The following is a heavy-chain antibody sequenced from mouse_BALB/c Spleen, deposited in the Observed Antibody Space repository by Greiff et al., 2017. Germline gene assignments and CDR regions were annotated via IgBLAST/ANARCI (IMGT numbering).Heavy chain of an antibody. D-gene: IGHD2-2*01. CDR1: GYTFTSYN. J-gene: IGHJ4*01. V-gene: IGHV1-12*01. Sequence: LQQSGAELVKPGASVKMSCKASGYTFTSYNMHWVKQTPGQGLEWIGAIYPGNGDTSYNQKFKGKATLTADKSSSTAYMQLSSLTSEDSAVYYCARYGYENYAMDYWGQGTSVTVSS. CDR2: IYPGNGDT. CDR3: ARYGYENYAMDY.